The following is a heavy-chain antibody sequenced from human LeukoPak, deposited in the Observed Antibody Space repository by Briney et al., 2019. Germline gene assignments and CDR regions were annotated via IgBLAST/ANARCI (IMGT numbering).Heavy chain of an antibody. D-gene: IGHD5-12*01. V-gene: IGHV3-74*01. CDR1: GFTFSSYW. J-gene: IGHJ6*03. CDR3: ARGSGYDSPFYYYYYMDV. CDR2: INSDGSST. Sequence: GGSLRLSCAASGFTFSSYWMHWVRQAPGKGLVWVSRINSDGSSTSYADSVKGRFTISRDNAKNTLYLQMNSLRAEDTAVYYCARGSGYDSPFYYYYYMDVWGKGTTVTVSS.